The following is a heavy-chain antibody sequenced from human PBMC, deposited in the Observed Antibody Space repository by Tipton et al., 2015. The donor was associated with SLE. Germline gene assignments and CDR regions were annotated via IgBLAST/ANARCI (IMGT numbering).Heavy chain of an antibody. CDR3: ASLGRSGVSY. CDR2: ISSSGSTI. Sequence: SLRLSCAASGFTFSSYEMNWVRQAPGKGLEWVSYISSSGSTIYYADSVKGRFTISRDNAKNSLYLQMNSLRAEDTTVYYCASLGRSGVSYWGQGTLVTVSS. V-gene: IGHV3-48*03. J-gene: IGHJ4*02. D-gene: IGHD3-3*01. CDR1: GFTFSSYE.